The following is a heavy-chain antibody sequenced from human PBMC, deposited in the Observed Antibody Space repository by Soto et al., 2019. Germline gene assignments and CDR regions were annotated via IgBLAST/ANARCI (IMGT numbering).Heavy chain of an antibody. D-gene: IGHD3-10*01. Sequence: SETLCLTCTVSGGSISSSSYYGGWIRQPPGKGLEWIGSIYYSGSTYYNPSLKSRVTISVDTSKNQFSLKLSSVTAADTAVYYCARHNFGSGRYYRFPYYGMDVWGQGTTVT. J-gene: IGHJ6*02. CDR2: IYYSGST. CDR3: ARHNFGSGRYYRFPYYGMDV. V-gene: IGHV4-39*01. CDR1: GGSISSSSYY.